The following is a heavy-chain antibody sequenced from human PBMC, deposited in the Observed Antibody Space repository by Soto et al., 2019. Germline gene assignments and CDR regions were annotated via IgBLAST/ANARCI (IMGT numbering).Heavy chain of an antibody. CDR2: INPDGREK. Sequence: ALRLSCAASGFTFSSFWMDWVRQAPGKGLEWVANINPDGREKHYVDSVKGRFTISRDNAKNSLYLQMSSLTAEDSALYYCSRSLDSWGQGTRVTVSS. CDR3: SRSLDS. J-gene: IGHJ4*02. V-gene: IGHV3-7*01. CDR1: GFTFSSFW.